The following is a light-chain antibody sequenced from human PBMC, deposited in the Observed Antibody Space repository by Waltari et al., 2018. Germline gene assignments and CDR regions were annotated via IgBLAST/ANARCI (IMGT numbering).Light chain of an antibody. Sequence: DIQMTQSPSTLSASVGDRVTIPCRASQSISSWLAWYQQKPGKAPKLLIYKASSLESGVPSRFSGSGSGTEFTLTIRSLQPDDFATYYCQQYNSYRTFGQGTKVEIK. V-gene: IGKV1-5*03. J-gene: IGKJ1*01. CDR1: QSISSW. CDR3: QQYNSYRT. CDR2: KAS.